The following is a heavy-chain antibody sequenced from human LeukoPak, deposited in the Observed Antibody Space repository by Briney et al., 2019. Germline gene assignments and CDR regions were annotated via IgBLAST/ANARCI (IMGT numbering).Heavy chain of an antibody. V-gene: IGHV5-51*01. D-gene: IGHD4-17*01. CDR2: IYPGDSDT. CDR1: GYSFTIYW. J-gene: IGHJ4*02. Sequence: GESLKISCKGSGYSFTIYWIDWVRQMPGKGLEWMGIIYPGDSDTRYSPSFQGQVSISADKSISTAYLQWNSLRASDTAMYFCARRGGDGGSFDHWGRGTLVTVSS. CDR3: ARRGGDGGSFDH.